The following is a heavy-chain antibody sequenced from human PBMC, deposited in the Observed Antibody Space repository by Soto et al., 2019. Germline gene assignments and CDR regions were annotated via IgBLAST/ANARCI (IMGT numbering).Heavy chain of an antibody. Sequence: QVQLVQSGAEVKKPGSSMKVSCKVSGGTFRSYAINWVRQAPGQGLEWMGGITPISGTTNYAQKFQSRVTITADESTSTAYMGLSSLRYDDTAVYYCARAGTWGQGSPVTVSS. CDR3: ARAGT. V-gene: IGHV1-69*01. J-gene: IGHJ5*02. CDR2: ITPISGTT. CDR1: GGTFRSYA.